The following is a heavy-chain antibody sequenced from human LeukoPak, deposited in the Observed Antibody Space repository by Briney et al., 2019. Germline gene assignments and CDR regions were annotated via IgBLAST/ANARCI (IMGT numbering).Heavy chain of an antibody. D-gene: IGHD3-3*01. CDR3: ARDHDFWSGYPNNWFDP. Sequence: ASVKVSCKASGYTFTSYGIRWVRQAPGQGLEWMGWISAYNGNTNYAQKLQGRVTMTTDTSTSTAYMELRSLRSDDTAVYYCARDHDFWSGYPNNWFDPWGQGTLVTVSS. CDR1: GYTFTSYG. CDR2: ISAYNGNT. J-gene: IGHJ5*02. V-gene: IGHV1-18*01.